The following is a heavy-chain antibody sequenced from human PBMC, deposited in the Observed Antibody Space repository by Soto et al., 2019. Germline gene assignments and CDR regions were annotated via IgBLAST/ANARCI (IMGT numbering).Heavy chain of an antibody. Sequence: GASVKVSCKASGYTFTSYGISWVRQAPGQGLEWMGWISAYNGNIKYAQKLQGRVTMTTDTSTSTAYMELSSLTSEDTAVYYCARDDSGFSGSHYIDYFNYWGQGALVTSPQ. V-gene: IGHV1-18*01. J-gene: IGHJ4*02. CDR2: ISAYNGNI. CDR3: ARDDSGFSGSHYIDYFNY. D-gene: IGHD1-26*01. CDR1: GYTFTSYG.